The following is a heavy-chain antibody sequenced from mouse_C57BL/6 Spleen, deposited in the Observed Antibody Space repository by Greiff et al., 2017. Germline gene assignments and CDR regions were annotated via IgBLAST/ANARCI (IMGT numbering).Heavy chain of an antibody. J-gene: IGHJ1*03. CDR3: ASIYDDYDWYFDV. V-gene: IGHV1-77*01. CDR2: IGPGSGST. Sequence: VQLKQSGAELVKPGASVKISCKASGYTFTDYYINWVKQRPGQGLEWIGKIGPGSGSTYYNEKFKGKATLTADKSSSTAYMQRSSLTSEDSAVYFCASIYDDYDWYFDVWGTGTTVTVSS. CDR1: GYTFTDYY. D-gene: IGHD2-4*01.